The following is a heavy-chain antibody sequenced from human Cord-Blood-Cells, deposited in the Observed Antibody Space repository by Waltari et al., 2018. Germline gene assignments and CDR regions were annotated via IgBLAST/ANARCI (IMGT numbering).Heavy chain of an antibody. CDR1: GGSFSGYY. J-gene: IGHJ6*02. Sequence: QVQLQQWGAGLLKPSATLSLTCAVYGGSFSGYYWSWIRQPPGKGREWIGEINHSGSTNYNPSLKSRVTISVDTSKNQFSLKLSSVTAADTAVYYCAGIRQNDYGDYVDYYYGMDVWGQGTTVTVSS. V-gene: IGHV4-34*01. CDR3: AGIRQNDYGDYVDYYYGMDV. D-gene: IGHD4-17*01. CDR2: INHSGST.